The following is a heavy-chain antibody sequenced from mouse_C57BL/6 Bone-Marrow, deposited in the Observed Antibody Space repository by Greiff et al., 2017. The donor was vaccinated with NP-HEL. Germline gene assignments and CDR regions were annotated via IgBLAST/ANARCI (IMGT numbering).Heavy chain of an antibody. CDR3: ARSEYYGSKGYAMDY. V-gene: IGHV1-39*01. Sequence: VQLKESGPELVKPGASVKISCKASGYSFTDYNMYWVKQSNGKSLEWIGVINPNYGTTSYNQKFKGKATLTVDQSSSTAYMQLNSLTSEDSAVYYCARSEYYGSKGYAMDYWGQGTSVTVSS. J-gene: IGHJ4*01. CDR1: GYSFTDYN. CDR2: INPNYGTT. D-gene: IGHD1-1*01.